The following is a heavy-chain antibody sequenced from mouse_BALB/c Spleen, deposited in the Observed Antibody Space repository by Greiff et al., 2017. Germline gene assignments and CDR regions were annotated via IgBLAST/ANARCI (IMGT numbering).Heavy chain of an antibody. CDR2: IDPANGNT. CDR3: ARTTATGYAMDY. J-gene: IGHJ4*01. CDR1: GFNIKDTY. Sequence: EVQLVESGAELVKPGASVKLSCTASGFNIKDTYMHWVKQRPEQGLEWIGRIDPANGNTKYDPKFQGKATITADTSSNTAYLQLSSLTSEDTAVYYCARTTATGYAMDYWGQGTSVTVSS. V-gene: IGHV14-3*02. D-gene: IGHD1-2*01.